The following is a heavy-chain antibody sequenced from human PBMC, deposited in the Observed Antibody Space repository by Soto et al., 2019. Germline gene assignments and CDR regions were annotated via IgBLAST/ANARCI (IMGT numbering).Heavy chain of an antibody. Sequence: PGGSLRLSCAASGFTFSSYSMNWVRQAPGKGLEWVSYIISSSSTIYYADSVKGRFTISRDNAKNSLYLQMNSLRAEDTAVYYCARALRRLVVVPAATTDDYYYYMDVWGKGTTVTVSS. CDR2: IISSSSTI. CDR3: ARALRRLVVVPAATTDDYYYYMDV. V-gene: IGHV3-48*01. D-gene: IGHD2-2*01. CDR1: GFTFSSYS. J-gene: IGHJ6*03.